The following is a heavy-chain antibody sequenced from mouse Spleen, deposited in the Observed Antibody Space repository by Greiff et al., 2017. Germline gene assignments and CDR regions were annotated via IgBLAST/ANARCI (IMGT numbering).Heavy chain of an antibody. CDR2: INSDGGST. D-gene: IGHD2-3*01. J-gene: IGHJ3*01. CDR3: ARQGDLSHSAWFAY. Sequence: EVKLVESGGGLVQPGESLKLSCESNEYEFPSHDMSWVRKTPEKRLELVAAINSDGGSTYYPDTMERRFIISRDNTKKTLYLQMSSLRSEDTALYYCARQGDLSHSAWFAYWGQGTLVTVSA. V-gene: IGHV5-2*01. CDR1: EYEFPSHD.